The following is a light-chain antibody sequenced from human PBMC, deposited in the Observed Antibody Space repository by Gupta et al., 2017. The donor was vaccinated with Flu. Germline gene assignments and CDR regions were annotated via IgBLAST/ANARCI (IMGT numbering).Light chain of an antibody. CDR2: LDSDGSH. V-gene: IGLV4-69*02. Sequence: VLTQSPSASASRGASVKLTCTLSSGHSNYAIAWHQQQPEKGPRFLMKLDSDGSHTKGDGIPNRFSGSSSGAERYLTISSLQSEDDADYYCQTWGTGIEVFGGGTKLTVL. CDR3: QTWGTGIEV. CDR1: SGHSNYA. J-gene: IGLJ3*02.